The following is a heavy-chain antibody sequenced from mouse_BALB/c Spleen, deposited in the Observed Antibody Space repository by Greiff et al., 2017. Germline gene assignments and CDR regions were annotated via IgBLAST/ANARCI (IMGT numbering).Heavy chain of an antibody. Sequence: DVQLVESGPGLVKPSQSLSLTCTVTGYSITSDYAWNWIRQFPGNKLEWMGYISYSGSTSYNPSLKSRISITRDTSKNQFFLQLNSVTTEDTATYYCALYGQREGFDYWGQGTTLTVSS. J-gene: IGHJ2*01. CDR1: GYSITSDYA. V-gene: IGHV3-2*02. CDR3: ALYGQREGFDY. CDR2: ISYSGST. D-gene: IGHD1-1*02.